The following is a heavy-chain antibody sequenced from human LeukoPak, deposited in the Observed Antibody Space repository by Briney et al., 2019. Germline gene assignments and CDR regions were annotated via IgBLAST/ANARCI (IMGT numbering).Heavy chain of an antibody. CDR2: MNPNSGNT. Sequence: ASVKVSCKASGYTFTSYDINWVRQATGQGLEWMGWMNPNSGNTGYAQKFQGRVTMTRNTSISTDYMELSSLRSEDTAVYYCARALALAGPPPRTYYDFWSGYRSTGYYYYYGMDVWGQGTTVTVSS. V-gene: IGHV1-8*01. J-gene: IGHJ6*02. CDR1: GYTFTSYD. CDR3: ARALALAGPPPRTYYDFWSGYRSTGYYYYYGMDV. D-gene: IGHD3-3*01.